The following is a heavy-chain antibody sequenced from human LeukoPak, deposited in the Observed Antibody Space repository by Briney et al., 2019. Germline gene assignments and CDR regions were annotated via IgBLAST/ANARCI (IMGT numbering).Heavy chain of an antibody. Sequence: SETLSLTCTVSGGSISSGGYYWSWIRQHPGKGLEWIGYIYYSGSTYYNPSLKSRATISVDTSKNQFSLKLSSVTAADTAVYYCARDSYDYVWGSYRYFDYWGQGTLVTVSS. CDR3: ARDSYDYVWGSYRYFDY. CDR1: GGSISSGGYY. CDR2: IYYSGST. J-gene: IGHJ4*02. V-gene: IGHV4-31*03. D-gene: IGHD3-16*02.